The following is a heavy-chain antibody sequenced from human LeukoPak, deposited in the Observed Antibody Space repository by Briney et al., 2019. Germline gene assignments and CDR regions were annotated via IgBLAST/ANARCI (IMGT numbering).Heavy chain of an antibody. CDR1: GGSISSGGYY. J-gene: IGHJ6*02. V-gene: IGHV4-31*03. CDR2: IYYSGST. D-gene: IGHD3-3*01. CDR3: TRDGYDFWSGQPHYYYGVDV. Sequence: SETLSLTCTVSGGSISSGGYYWSWIRQHPGKGLEWIGYIYYSGSTYYNPSLKSRVTISVDTSKNQFSLKLSSVTAADTAVYYCTRDGYDFWSGQPHYYYGVDVWGQGTTVTVSS.